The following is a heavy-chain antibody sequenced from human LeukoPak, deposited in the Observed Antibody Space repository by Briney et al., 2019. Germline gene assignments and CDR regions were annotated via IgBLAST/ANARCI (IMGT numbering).Heavy chain of an antibody. CDR1: GFTFSDYN. D-gene: IGHD3-9*01. V-gene: IGHV3-11*01. Sequence: GGSLSLSCAASGFTFSDYNMNWVRVAPGKGRELVSYITDSGNTIHYADSVKGRFTNSSDNAKNSLYLQMNSLRAEDTAVYYCARSIGLTGGGVDVWGQGTTVTVSS. CDR3: ARSIGLTGGGVDV. J-gene: IGHJ6*02. CDR2: ITDSGNTI.